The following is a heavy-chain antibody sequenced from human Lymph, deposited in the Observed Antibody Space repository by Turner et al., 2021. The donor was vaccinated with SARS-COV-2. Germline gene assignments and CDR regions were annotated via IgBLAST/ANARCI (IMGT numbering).Heavy chain of an antibody. V-gene: IGHV3-30*18. CDR1: AFTFSSYG. D-gene: IGHD3-3*01. CDR2: ITYDGSNK. Sequence: QVQLVESGGVVVQPGRCLRRSCAASAFTFSSYGMLWVRQAPGKGLEWVAVITYDGSNKYYADSVKGRFTISRDNSKNTLYLQMNSLRAEDTAVYYCAKGRSIFGVVIGGMDVWGQGTTVTVSS. J-gene: IGHJ6*02. CDR3: AKGRSIFGVVIGGMDV.